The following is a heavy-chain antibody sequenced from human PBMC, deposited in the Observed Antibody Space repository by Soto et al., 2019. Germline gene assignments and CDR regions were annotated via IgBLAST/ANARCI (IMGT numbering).Heavy chain of an antibody. CDR3: TRDASRDSSARGWFDP. CDR1: GFTFRSFT. Sequence: GGSLRLSGAASGFTFRSFTRHWVRQAPGKGLEWVSTISSNSAYIYYTAELRGRFTTSRDNANNSLHLQMNSLRAEDTAVYYCTRDASRDSSARGWFDPWGPGTQVTVSS. D-gene: IGHD6-13*01. CDR2: ISSNSAYI. V-gene: IGHV3-21*01. J-gene: IGHJ5*02.